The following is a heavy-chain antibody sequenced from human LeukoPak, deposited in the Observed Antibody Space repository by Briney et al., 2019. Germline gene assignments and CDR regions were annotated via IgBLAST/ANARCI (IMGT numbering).Heavy chain of an antibody. CDR3: AKDSPEAGPNDY. Sequence: GSLRLSCAASGFTFSSYGMHWVRQAPGKGLEWVAVISYDGSNKYYADSVKGRFTISRDNSKNTLYLQMNSLRAEDTAVYYCAKDSPEAGPNDYWGQGTLVTVSS. V-gene: IGHV3-30*18. CDR1: GFTFSSYG. D-gene: IGHD1-7*01. J-gene: IGHJ4*02. CDR2: ISYDGSNK.